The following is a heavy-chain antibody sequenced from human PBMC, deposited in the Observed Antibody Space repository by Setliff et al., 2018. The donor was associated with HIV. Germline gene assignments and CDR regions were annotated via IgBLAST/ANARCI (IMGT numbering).Heavy chain of an antibody. CDR1: GYSFTSYW. Sequence: LGESLKISCKGSGYSFTSYWIGWVRQMPGKGLEWMGIIYPGESDTRYSPSFQGQVTISADKSISTAYLQWSSLKASDTAMYYCASRLTGYSEPDAFDIWGQGTMVTVSS. V-gene: IGHV5-51*01. CDR3: ASRLTGYSEPDAFDI. D-gene: IGHD5-12*01. J-gene: IGHJ3*02. CDR2: IYPGESDT.